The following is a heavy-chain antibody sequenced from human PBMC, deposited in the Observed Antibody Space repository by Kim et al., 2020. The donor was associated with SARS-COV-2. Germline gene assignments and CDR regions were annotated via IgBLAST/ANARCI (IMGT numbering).Heavy chain of an antibody. CDR2: IIPILGIA. CDR3: ARGRRLDRYNGFDY. CDR1: GGTFSSYT. J-gene: IGHJ4*02. V-gene: IGHV1-69*02. Sequence: SVKVSCKASGGTFSSYTISWVRQAPGQGLEWMGRIIPILGIANYAQKFQGRVTITADKSTSTAYMELSSLRSEDMAVYYCARGRRLDRYNGFDYWGQGTLVTVSS. D-gene: IGHD1-1*01.